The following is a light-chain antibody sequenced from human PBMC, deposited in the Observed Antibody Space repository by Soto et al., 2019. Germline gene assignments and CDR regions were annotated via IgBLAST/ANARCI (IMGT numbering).Light chain of an antibody. Sequence: DIQMTQSPSSVSASVGDRVTITCRASRGISSWLAWYQQKPGKATKLLIYAASSLQSGVTSRFSGSGSGTDFTLTISSLQHEDFATYYCQQANSFPVTFGPGTKVDIK. V-gene: IGKV1-12*01. CDR2: AAS. CDR3: QQANSFPVT. J-gene: IGKJ3*01. CDR1: RGISSW.